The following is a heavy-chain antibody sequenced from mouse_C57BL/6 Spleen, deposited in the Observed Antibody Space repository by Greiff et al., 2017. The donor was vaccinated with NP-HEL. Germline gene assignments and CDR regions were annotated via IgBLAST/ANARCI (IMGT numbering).Heavy chain of an antibody. D-gene: IGHD2-4*01. CDR3: ARAQYDYDGFYYAMDY. Sequence: DVKLVESGGGLVKPGGSLKLSCAASGFTFSSYAMSWVRQTPEKRLEWVATISDGGSYTYYPDNVKGRFTISRDNAKNNLYLQMSHLKSEDTAMYYCARAQYDYDGFYYAMDYWGQGTSVTVSS. CDR2: ISDGGSYT. J-gene: IGHJ4*01. V-gene: IGHV5-4*03. CDR1: GFTFSSYA.